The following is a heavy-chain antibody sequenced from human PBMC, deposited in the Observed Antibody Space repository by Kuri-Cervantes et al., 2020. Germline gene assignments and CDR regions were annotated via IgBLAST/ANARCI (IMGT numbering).Heavy chain of an antibody. CDR1: GFSFSNFP. CDR3: AKDRSGNYYAMDV. Sequence: GGSLRLSCITSGFSFSNFPMHWVRLAPGKGLEWVAVISYDGSNKYYGDSVQGRFTDSRDNSKNTLYLQLNSLRAEDTAVYYCAKDRSGNYYAMDVWGQGTTVTVSS. J-gene: IGHJ6*02. CDR2: ISYDGSNK. D-gene: IGHD6-19*01. V-gene: IGHV3-30*01.